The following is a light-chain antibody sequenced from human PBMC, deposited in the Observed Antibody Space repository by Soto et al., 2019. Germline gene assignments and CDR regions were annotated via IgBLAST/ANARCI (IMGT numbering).Light chain of an antibody. CDR3: AAWHDSLNGRV. Sequence: QSVLTQPPSASGNPGQRVTISCSGSSSNIESNTVNWHQQLPGTAPKLLIFSKDQRPSGVPDRFSGSKSGTSASLPISGLQSEDEAEYYCAAWHDSLNGRVLGTGTQLTVL. CDR1: SSNIESNT. V-gene: IGLV1-44*01. J-gene: IGLJ1*01. CDR2: SKD.